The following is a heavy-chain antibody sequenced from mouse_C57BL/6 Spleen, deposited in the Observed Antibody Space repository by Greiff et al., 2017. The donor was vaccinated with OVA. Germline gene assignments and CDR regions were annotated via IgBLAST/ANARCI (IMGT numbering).Heavy chain of an antibody. CDR3: ASESYYGRSYWDFYV. CDR1: GYTFTDYH. J-gene: IGHJ1*03. Sequence: EVQVVESGPELVKPGASVKMSCKASGYTFTDYHMHWVKQSHGKSLEWIGYINPNNGGNSYNQKFKGQATLPVHQSSSTADMERRMLRSEDSAVNYGASESYYGRSYWDFYVWGTGTTVTVSS. V-gene: IGHV1-22*01. D-gene: IGHD1-1*01. CDR2: INPNNGGN.